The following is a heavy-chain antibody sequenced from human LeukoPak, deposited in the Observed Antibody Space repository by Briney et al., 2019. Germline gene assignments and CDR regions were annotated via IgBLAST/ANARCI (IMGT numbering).Heavy chain of an antibody. Sequence: PGRSLRLSCAASGFTFRSYSMNWVRQAPGKGLEWVSSISSSSSYIYYADSVKGRFTISRDNAKNSLYLQMNSLRAEDTAVYYCARDTGGYCSSTSCYTGSYYYYYMDVWGKGTTVTVSS. D-gene: IGHD2-2*02. J-gene: IGHJ6*03. CDR3: ARDTGGYCSSTSCYTGSYYYYYMDV. CDR2: ISSSSSYI. CDR1: GFTFRSYS. V-gene: IGHV3-21*01.